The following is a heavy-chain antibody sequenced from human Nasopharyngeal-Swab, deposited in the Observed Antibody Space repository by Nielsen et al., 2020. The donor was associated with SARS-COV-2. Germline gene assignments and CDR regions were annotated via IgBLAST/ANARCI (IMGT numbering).Heavy chain of an antibody. J-gene: IGHJ3*02. CDR1: GFTFSSYA. V-gene: IGHV3-30-3*01. CDR2: ISYDGSNK. CDR3: AGGSSGYSYAFDI. Sequence: GESLKISCAASGFTFSSYAMHWVRQAPGKGLEWVAVISYDGSNKYYADSVKGRFTISRDNSRNTLYLQMNSLRAEDTAIYYCAGGSSGYSYAFDIWGQGTMVTVSS. D-gene: IGHD3-22*01.